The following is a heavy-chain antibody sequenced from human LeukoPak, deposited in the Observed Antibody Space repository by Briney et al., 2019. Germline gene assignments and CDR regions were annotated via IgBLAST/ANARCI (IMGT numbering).Heavy chain of an antibody. Sequence: SLCPSCAVSGVTLTIFGIRCVRAAPRKGREWGAFIPTDGSTTYYADSVKGRSTISRTNSKNTLYLQMNSLRAEDTAVYYCAKEGQWLYYFDYWGQGNLVTVSS. CDR2: IPTDGSTT. CDR1: GVTLTIFG. CDR3: AKEGQWLYYFDY. D-gene: IGHD6-19*01. V-gene: IGHV3-30*02. J-gene: IGHJ4*02.